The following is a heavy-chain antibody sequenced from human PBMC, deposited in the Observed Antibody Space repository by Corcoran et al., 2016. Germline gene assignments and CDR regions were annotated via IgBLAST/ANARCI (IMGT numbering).Heavy chain of an antibody. CDR2: IWYDGSNK. Sequence: QVQLVESGGGVVQPGRSLRLSCAASRFTFSSYGMHWVRQAPGKGLEWVAVIWYDGSNKYYADSVKGRFTISRDNSKNTLYLQMNSLRAEDTAVYYCARGNIVVVPAARREVTPLDYWGQGTLVTVSS. D-gene: IGHD2-2*01. J-gene: IGHJ4*02. CDR1: RFTFSSYG. V-gene: IGHV3-33*01. CDR3: ARGNIVVVPAARREVTPLDY.